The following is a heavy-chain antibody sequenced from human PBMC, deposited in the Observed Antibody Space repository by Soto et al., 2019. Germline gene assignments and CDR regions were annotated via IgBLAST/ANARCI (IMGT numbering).Heavy chain of an antibody. CDR1: GFTFSSYG. D-gene: IGHD2-2*01. V-gene: IGHV3-33*01. CDR2: IWYDGSNK. CDR3: ARDGPLVIPAAMQYYFDY. J-gene: IGHJ4*02. Sequence: QVQLVESGGGVVQPGRSLRLSCAASGFTFSSYGMHWVRQAPGKGLEWGAVIWYDGSNKYYADSVKGRFTISRDKSKNTLYLQMNSLRAEDTAVYYCARDGPLVIPAAMQYYFDYWGQGTLVTVSS.